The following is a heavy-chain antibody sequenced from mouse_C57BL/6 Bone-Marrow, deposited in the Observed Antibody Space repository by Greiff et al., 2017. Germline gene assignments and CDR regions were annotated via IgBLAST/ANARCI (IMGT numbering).Heavy chain of an antibody. J-gene: IGHJ3*01. V-gene: IGHV1-72*01. Sequence: QVQLQQPGAELVKPGASVKLSCKASGYTFTSYWMHWVKQRPGRGLEWIGRIDPNRGGTKYNEKFKSKATLTVDKPSSTTYMQLSSLTSEDPAVYYCARYGAWFAYWGQGTLVTVSA. D-gene: IGHD1-1*02. CDR2: IDPNRGGT. CDR3: ARYGAWFAY. CDR1: GYTFTSYW.